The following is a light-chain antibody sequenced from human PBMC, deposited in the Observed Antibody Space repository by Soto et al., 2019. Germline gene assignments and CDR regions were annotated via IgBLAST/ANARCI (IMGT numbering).Light chain of an antibody. CDR2: DAA. V-gene: IGKV1-33*01. CDR3: QQFVNLPYT. J-gene: IGKJ2*01. Sequence: DIQMTQSPSSLSASVGDRVIITCQASQDISNYLNWYQQKPGKDPELLIYDAANLETGVPSRFSGSGSRTDCTVTISSLQSDDFATYYCQQFVNLPYTVGQGTKLDIK. CDR1: QDISNY.